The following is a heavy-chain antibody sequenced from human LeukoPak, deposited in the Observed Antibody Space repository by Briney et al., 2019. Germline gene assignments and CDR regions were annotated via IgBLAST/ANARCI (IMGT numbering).Heavy chain of an antibody. V-gene: IGHV4-30-4*08. D-gene: IGHD3-22*01. J-gene: IGHJ3*02. Sequence: SQTLSLTCTVSGGSISSGGYYWSWIRQPPGKGLEWIGYIYYSGSTYYNPSLKSRVTISVDTSKNQFSLKLSSVTAADTAVYYCARVVVVVIHDAFDIWGQGTMVTVSS. CDR3: ARVVVVVIHDAFDI. CDR2: IYYSGST. CDR1: GGSISSGGYY.